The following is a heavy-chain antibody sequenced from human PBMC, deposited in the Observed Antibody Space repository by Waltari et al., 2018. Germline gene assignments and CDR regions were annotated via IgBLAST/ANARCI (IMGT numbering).Heavy chain of an antibody. V-gene: IGHV4-4*02. D-gene: IGHD2-2*01. CDR1: GDSISGNYW. CDR3: AGDRAIGLFFDY. Sequence: QVQLQESGQGLVKPSGTLSLTCAVSGDSISGNYWWSWVRQSPEKGLEWIGQVHHSGKTHYNPSLQSRVTISVDKPKNQFSPNLNSVTAADTAVYYCAGDRAIGLFFDYWGRGTLVTVSS. J-gene: IGHJ4*02. CDR2: VHHSGKT.